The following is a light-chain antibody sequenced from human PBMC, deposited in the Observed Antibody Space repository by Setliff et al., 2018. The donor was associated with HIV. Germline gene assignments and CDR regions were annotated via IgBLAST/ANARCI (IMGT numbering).Light chain of an antibody. J-gene: IGLJ1*01. CDR2: RNN. V-gene: IGLV1-47*01. CDR1: SSNVGSNY. Sequence: QSALAQPPSASGTPGQRVTISCSGSSSNVGSNYVYWYQQLPGTAPKLLIYRNNQRPSGVPARFSGSKSGTSASLAISGLRSEDEADYYCCSYAGSRIFYVFGTGTKVTVL. CDR3: CSYAGSRIFYV.